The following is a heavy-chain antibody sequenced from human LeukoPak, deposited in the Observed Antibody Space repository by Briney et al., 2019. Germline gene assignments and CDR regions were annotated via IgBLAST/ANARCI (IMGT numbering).Heavy chain of an antibody. V-gene: IGHV3-21*01. D-gene: IGHD1-14*01. CDR2: ISSSSSYI. CDR1: GFTFSTYW. J-gene: IGHJ4*02. Sequence: GGSLRLSCAATGFTFSTYWRIWVRQAPGKGLEWVSSISSSSSYIYYADSVKGRLTISRDNAKNSLYLQMNSLRAEDTAVYYCAREGTGFYHYWGQGTLVTVSS. CDR3: AREGTGFYHY.